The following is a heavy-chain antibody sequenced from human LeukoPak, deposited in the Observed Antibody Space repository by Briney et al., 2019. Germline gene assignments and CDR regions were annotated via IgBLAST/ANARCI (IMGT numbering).Heavy chain of an antibody. J-gene: IGHJ2*01. CDR3: AREIAVAGTWYFDL. D-gene: IGHD6-19*01. Sequence: GGSLRLSCAASGFTFSSHNMNWVRQAPGKGLEWVSSISSSSSYINHADSVKGRFTITRNNAKNSLYLQMNSLRAGDTAVYYCAREIAVAGTWYFDLWGRGTLVTVSS. CDR2: ISSSSSYI. CDR1: GFTFSSHN. V-gene: IGHV3-21*01.